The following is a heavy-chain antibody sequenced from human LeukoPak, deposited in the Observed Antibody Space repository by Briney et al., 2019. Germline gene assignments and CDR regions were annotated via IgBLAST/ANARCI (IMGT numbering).Heavy chain of an antibody. J-gene: IGHJ4*02. V-gene: IGHV3-48*01. Sequence: PGGSLRLSCAASGFTFGSYSMNWVRQAPGKGLEWVSYISSSSSTIYYADSVKGRFTISRDNAKNSLYLQMNSLRAEDTAVYYCAREEVIDEYYFDYWGQGTLVTVSS. CDR1: GFTFGSYS. CDR2: ISSSSSTI. CDR3: AREEVIDEYYFDY.